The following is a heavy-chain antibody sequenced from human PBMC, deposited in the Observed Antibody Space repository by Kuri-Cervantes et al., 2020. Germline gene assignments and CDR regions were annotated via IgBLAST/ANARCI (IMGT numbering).Heavy chain of an antibody. CDR1: GFSFSDYN. V-gene: IGHV3-21*01. J-gene: IGHJ4*02. CDR3: ARSRGLYEAPYYFDY. CDR2: ISGGSSFI. D-gene: IGHD2-8*01. Sequence: GESLKISCAASGFSFSDYNMNWVRQAPGRGLEWVSSISGGSSFIDYADSVKGRFTVSRDNAKESLYLQMNSLRAEDTAVYYCARSRGLYEAPYYFDYWGQGTLVTVSS.